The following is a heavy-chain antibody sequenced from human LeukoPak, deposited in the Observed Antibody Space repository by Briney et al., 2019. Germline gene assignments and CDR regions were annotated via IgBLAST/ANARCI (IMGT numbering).Heavy chain of an antibody. CDR3: ARRVDYYDSSTSGYFYYMDV. V-gene: IGHV1-18*01. CDR2: ISPYNGKT. D-gene: IGHD3-22*01. J-gene: IGHJ6*03. CDR1: GYTFTSYA. Sequence: AASVKVPCKASGYTFTSYAMNWVRQAPGQGLEWMGWISPYNGKTNYAQKFQGRVTMTTDTSTTTGYMELRSLRSDDTAVYFCARRVDYYDSSTSGYFYYMDVWGKGTTVTVSS.